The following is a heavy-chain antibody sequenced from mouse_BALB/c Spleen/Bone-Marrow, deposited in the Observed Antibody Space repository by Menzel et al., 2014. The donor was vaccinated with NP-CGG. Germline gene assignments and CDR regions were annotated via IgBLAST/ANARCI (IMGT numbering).Heavy chain of an antibody. CDR2: IYPGDGDT. Sequence: QVQLQQSGAELVRPGSSVKISCKSSGYVFSTYWINWVKQRPGQGLEWIGQIYPGDGDTDFNGKFKDKATPTADESSNTAYMQLSSLTSEDSAVYFCARGGIPVDYWGQGTTLTVSS. J-gene: IGHJ2*01. V-gene: IGHV1-80*01. CDR1: GYVFSTYW. CDR3: ARGGIPVDY.